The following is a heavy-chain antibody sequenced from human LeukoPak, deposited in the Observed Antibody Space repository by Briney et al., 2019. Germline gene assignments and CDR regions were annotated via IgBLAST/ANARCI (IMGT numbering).Heavy chain of an antibody. J-gene: IGHJ2*01. CDR2: ISSSGSHI. V-gene: IGHV3-21*01. CDR3: AKIGVSGHWYFDL. CDR1: ESTFSSFP. D-gene: IGHD5/OR15-5a*01. Sequence: GGSLRLSCTASESTFSSFPMSWVRQAPGRGLEWISSISSSGSHIYYADSLKGRFTVSRYNAKNSLYVQMNSLRAEDTAVYYCAKIGVSGHWYFDLWGRGTLATVSS.